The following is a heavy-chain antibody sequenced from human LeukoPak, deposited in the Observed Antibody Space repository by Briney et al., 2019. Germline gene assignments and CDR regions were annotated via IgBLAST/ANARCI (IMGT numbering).Heavy chain of an antibody. V-gene: IGHV3-21*01. CDR1: GFTFSSYS. J-gene: IGHJ4*02. CDR3: ARDPMVRGVIDGGFDY. D-gene: IGHD3-10*01. CDR2: ISSSSSYI. Sequence: GGSLRLSCAASGFTFSSYSMNWVRQAPGKGLEWVSSISSSSSYIYYADSVKGRFTISRDNAKNSLYLQMNSLRAEDTAVYYCARDPMVRGVIDGGFDYWGQGTLVTVSS.